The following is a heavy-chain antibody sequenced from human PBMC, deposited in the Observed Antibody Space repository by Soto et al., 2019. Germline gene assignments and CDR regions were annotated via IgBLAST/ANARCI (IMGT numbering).Heavy chain of an antibody. D-gene: IGHD3-22*01. CDR3: ARDRTDSGYYTNWLDP. V-gene: IGHV1-69*06. CDR1: GGTFGSDA. CDR2: IIPIFGTT. J-gene: IGHJ5*02. Sequence: SVKVSCKASGGTFGSDAITWVRQAPGPGLEWVGRIIPIFGTTNYAQNLQGRVTISADKSTLTSYMELHILTSDDTALYYCARDRTDSGYYTNWLDPWGEGTQVTVSS.